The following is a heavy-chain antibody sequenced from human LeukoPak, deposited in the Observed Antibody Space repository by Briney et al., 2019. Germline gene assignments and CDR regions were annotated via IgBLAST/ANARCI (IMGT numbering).Heavy chain of an antibody. CDR2: ISSSSSYI. V-gene: IGHV3-21*01. CDR1: GLTFSNFK. Sequence: GGSLRLSCAVSGLTFSNFKMNWVRQAPGKGLEWVSSISSSSSYIYYADSVKGRFTISRDNAKNSLYLQMNSLRAEDTAVYYCARDLRSSSSHPWGQGTLVTVPS. J-gene: IGHJ5*02. CDR3: ARDLRSSSSHP. D-gene: IGHD6-6*01.